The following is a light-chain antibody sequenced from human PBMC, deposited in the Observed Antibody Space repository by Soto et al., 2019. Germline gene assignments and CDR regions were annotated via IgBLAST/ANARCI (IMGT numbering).Light chain of an antibody. CDR2: DAY. CDR3: QQRHMWPIT. J-gene: IGKJ5*01. Sequence: EVVWTQSPVTLSLSPGERAPLSCMASQSFRGLLAWYQQKNGQAPRLLIYDAYNRATGIPPRFSGSGYGTDFNLTISSLETEDSAVYYCQQRHMWPITFGQGTRLEIK. V-gene: IGKV3-11*01. CDR1: QSFRGL.